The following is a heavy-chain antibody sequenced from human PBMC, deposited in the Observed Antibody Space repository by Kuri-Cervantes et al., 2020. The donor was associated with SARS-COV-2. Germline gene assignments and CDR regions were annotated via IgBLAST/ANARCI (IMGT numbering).Heavy chain of an antibody. CDR2: ISGSGGST. CDR1: GFTFSSYA. J-gene: IGHJ6*03. V-gene: IGHV3-23*01. CDR3: ARGDYSSGYYYYYMDV. Sequence: GESLKISCAASGFTFSSYAMSWVRQAPGKGLEWVSAISGSGGSTYYADSVKGRFTISRDNSKNTLYPQMGSLRAEDMAVYYCARGDYSSGYYYYYMDVWGKGTTVTVSS. D-gene: IGHD4-11*01.